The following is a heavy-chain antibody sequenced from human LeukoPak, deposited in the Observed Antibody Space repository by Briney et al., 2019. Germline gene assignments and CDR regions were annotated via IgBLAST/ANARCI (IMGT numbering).Heavy chain of an antibody. CDR3: ARSMGSIAARNWFDP. D-gene: IGHD6-6*01. V-gene: IGHV4-59*01. Sequence: PSETLSLTCTVSGGSISSYYWSWIRQPPGKGLEWIGNTYYSGSTNDNPSLKRRVTISVDTSKNQFSLKLSSVTAADTAVYYCARSMGSIAARNWFDPWGQGNLVTVSS. CDR2: TYYSGST. CDR1: GGSISSYY. J-gene: IGHJ5*02.